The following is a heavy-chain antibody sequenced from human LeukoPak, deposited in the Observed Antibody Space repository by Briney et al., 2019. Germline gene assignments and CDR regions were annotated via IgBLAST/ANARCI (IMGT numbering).Heavy chain of an antibody. Sequence: ASVKVSCKASGYTFTSYYMHWVRQAPGQGLEWMGIINPSGGSTSYAQKFQGRVTMTRDTSTSTVYMELSSLRSEDTAVYYCAKDLGYCSGGSCYPDPSLFDYWGQGTLVTVSS. CDR1: GYTFTSYY. CDR2: INPSGGST. D-gene: IGHD2-15*01. V-gene: IGHV1-46*01. CDR3: AKDLGYCSGGSCYPDPSLFDY. J-gene: IGHJ4*02.